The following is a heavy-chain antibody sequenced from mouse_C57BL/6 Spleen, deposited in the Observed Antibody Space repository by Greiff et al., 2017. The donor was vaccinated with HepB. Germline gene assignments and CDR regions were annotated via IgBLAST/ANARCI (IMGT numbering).Heavy chain of an antibody. D-gene: IGHD2-2*01. CDR3: ARGDYGYPAWLAY. CDR1: GYAFSSSW. Sequence: QVQLQQSGPELVKPGASVKISCKASGYAFSSSWMNWVKQRPGKGLEWIGRIYPGDGDTNYNGKFKGKATLTADKSSSTAYMQLSSLTSEDSAVYFCARGDYGYPAWLAYWGQGTLVTVSA. J-gene: IGHJ3*01. CDR2: IYPGDGDT. V-gene: IGHV1-82*01.